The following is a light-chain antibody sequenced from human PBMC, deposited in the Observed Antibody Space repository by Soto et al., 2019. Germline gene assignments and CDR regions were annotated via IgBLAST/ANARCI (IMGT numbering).Light chain of an antibody. CDR3: QQRSNWPRT. CDR1: QSVSSD. V-gene: IGKV3-15*01. Sequence: EIVMTQSPATLSVSPGARATLCCRASQSVSSDLAWYQQKPGQAPRLLIYGASTRATGIPARFSGSGSGTEFTLTISSLEPEDFAVYYCQQRSNWPRTFGQGTKV. J-gene: IGKJ1*01. CDR2: GAS.